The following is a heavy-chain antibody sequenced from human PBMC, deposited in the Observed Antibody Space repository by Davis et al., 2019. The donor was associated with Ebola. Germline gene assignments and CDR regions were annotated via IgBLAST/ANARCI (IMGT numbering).Heavy chain of an antibody. V-gene: IGHV3-21*01. J-gene: IGHJ4*02. Sequence: PGGSLRLSCAASGFTFSSYSMNWVRQAPGKGLEWVSSISSSSSYIYYADSVKGRFTISRDNAKNSLYLQMNSLRAEDTAVYYCARDSQIHCSSTSCYRKYFDYWGQGTLVTVSS. CDR3: ARDSQIHCSSTSCYRKYFDY. CDR1: GFTFSSYS. D-gene: IGHD2-2*01. CDR2: ISSSSSYI.